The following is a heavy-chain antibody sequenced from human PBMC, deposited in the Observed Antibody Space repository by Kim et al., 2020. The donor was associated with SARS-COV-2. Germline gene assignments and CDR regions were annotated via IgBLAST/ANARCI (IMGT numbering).Heavy chain of an antibody. CDR3: ATHSSGYYPHDY. Sequence: SETLSLTCTVSGGSISSGGYYWSWIRQHPGKGLEWIGYIYYSGSTYYNPSLKSRVTISVDTSKNQFSLKLSSVTAADTAVYYCATHSSGYYPHDYWGQGTLVTVSS. CDR1: GGSISSGGYY. CDR2: IYYSGST. V-gene: IGHV4-31*03. D-gene: IGHD3-22*01. J-gene: IGHJ4*02.